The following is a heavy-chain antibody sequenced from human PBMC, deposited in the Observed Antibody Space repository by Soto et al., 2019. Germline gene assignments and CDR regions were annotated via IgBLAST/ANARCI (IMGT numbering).Heavy chain of an antibody. D-gene: IGHD3-10*01. J-gene: IGHJ5*02. CDR3: AHYGSGSYGLGWFDP. Sequence: QVQLQESGPGLVKPSETLSLTCTVSGGSISSYYWSWIRQPPGKGLEWIGYIYYSGSTNYNPSLKSRVTISVDTSKHQFSLKLSSVTAADTAVYYCAHYGSGSYGLGWFDPWGQGTLVTVSS. CDR2: IYYSGST. V-gene: IGHV4-59*01. CDR1: GGSISSYY.